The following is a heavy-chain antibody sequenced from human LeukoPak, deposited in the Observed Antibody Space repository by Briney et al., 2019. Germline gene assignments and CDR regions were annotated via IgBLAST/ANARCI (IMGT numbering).Heavy chain of an antibody. J-gene: IGHJ4*02. CDR2: IYYSGST. D-gene: IGHD5-12*01. CDR1: GGSISSSSYY. Sequence: SETLSLTCTVSGGSISSSSYYWGWIRQPPGKGLEWIGSIYYSGSTYYNPSLKSRVTISVDTSKNQFSLKLSSVTAADTAVYYCARRHPSGYYYFEYWGQGTLVTVSS. V-gene: IGHV4-39*07. CDR3: ARRHPSGYYYFEY.